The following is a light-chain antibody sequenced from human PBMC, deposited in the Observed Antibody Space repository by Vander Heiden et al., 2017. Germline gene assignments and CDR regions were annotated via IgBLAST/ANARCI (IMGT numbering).Light chain of an antibody. J-gene: IGKJ4*01. Sequence: EIVSTQSPATLPLSPGERATHPCMASQSVSSYLAWYQQKPGQAPRLLLYDASYRATGMPARFSGSGSGTDFTLTISSLEPEDFAVSYCQQRSNWPLSLTFGGGTKVEIK. CDR2: DAS. CDR1: QSVSSY. V-gene: IGKV3-11*01. CDR3: QQRSNWPLSLT.